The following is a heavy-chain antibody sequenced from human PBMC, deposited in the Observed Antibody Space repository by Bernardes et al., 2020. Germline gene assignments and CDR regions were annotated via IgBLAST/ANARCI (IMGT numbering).Heavy chain of an antibody. CDR3: ARAPTIFLSGGNSMYYFDY. Sequence: SETLSLTCTVSGGSVSSGSHYWSWIRQPPGKGLEWIGYLYFSGITNYNPSLKSRVTISVDTSKDQFSLKLSSVTAADTAVYYCARAPTIFLSGGNSMYYFDYWGQGTLVTVSS. V-gene: IGHV4-61*01. J-gene: IGHJ4*02. CDR2: LYFSGIT. CDR1: GGSVSSGSHY. D-gene: IGHD2-21*02.